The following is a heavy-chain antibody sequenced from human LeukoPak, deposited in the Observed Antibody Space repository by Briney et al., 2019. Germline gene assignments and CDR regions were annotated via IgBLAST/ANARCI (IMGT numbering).Heavy chain of an antibody. CDR1: GYSFTSYW. V-gene: IGHV5-51*01. Sequence: GESLKISCKGSGYSFTSYWIGWVRQMPGKGLEWMGIIYPGDSDTRYSPSFQGQVTISADKSISTAYLQWSSLKASDTAMYYCASYSAAGTLGYAFDIWGQGTMVTVSS. J-gene: IGHJ3*02. CDR2: IYPGDSDT. D-gene: IGHD6-13*01. CDR3: ASYSAAGTLGYAFDI.